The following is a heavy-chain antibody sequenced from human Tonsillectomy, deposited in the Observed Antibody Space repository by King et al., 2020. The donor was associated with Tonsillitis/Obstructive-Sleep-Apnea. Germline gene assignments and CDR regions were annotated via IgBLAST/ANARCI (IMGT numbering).Heavy chain of an antibody. CDR3: AREGYYYLDV. V-gene: IGHV3-48*03. CDR1: ECTFSNYE. J-gene: IGHJ6*03. Sequence: VQLVESGGGLVQPGGSLRLSCAASECTFSNYEMNWVRQAPGKGLEWVSYISSGGGTISYADSVKGRFTISRDNAKNSLYLQMNSLSAEDTAIYYCAREGYYYLDVWGKGTTVTVSS. CDR2: ISSGGGTI.